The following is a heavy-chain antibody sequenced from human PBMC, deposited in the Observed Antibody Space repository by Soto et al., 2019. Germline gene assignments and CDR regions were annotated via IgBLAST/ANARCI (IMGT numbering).Heavy chain of an antibody. Sequence: QVQLVESGGGLVKPGGSLRLSCAASGFTFSDYYMSWIRQAPGKGLEWVSYISSSGSTIYYAYSVKGRFTISRDNAKNSLYLQMNSLRAEDTAVYYCARGARGYNWNHGHYYYYMDVWGKGTTVTVSS. D-gene: IGHD1-20*01. CDR3: ARGARGYNWNHGHYYYYMDV. CDR1: GFTFSDYY. V-gene: IGHV3-11*01. J-gene: IGHJ6*03. CDR2: ISSSGSTI.